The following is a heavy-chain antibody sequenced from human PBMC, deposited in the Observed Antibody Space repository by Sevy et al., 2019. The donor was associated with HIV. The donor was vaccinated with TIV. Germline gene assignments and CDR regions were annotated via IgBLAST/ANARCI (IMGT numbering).Heavy chain of an antibody. D-gene: IGHD6-13*01. Sequence: GESLKISCKGSGYSFTSYWIGWVRQMPGKDLEWMGIIYPGDSDTRYSPSFQGQVTISADKSISTAYLQGSSLKASDTAMYYCARLPAAAAAGPVGEFDYWGQGTLVTVSS. CDR1: GYSFTSYW. V-gene: IGHV5-51*01. CDR2: IYPGDSDT. CDR3: ARLPAAAAAGPVGEFDY. J-gene: IGHJ4*02.